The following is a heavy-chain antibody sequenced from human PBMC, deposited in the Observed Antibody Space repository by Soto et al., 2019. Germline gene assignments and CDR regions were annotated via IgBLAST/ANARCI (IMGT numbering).Heavy chain of an antibody. CDR2: ISSSYYI. D-gene: IGHD2-21*02. CDR3: ARGDVVVLTATSNFDY. V-gene: IGHV3-21*01. Sequence: EVQLVESGGGLVKPGGSLRLSCAASGFTFSSYTMKWVRQAPGKGLEWVASISSSYYIKYADSVKGRCTISRDNAKTSLYLRMNSLRAEDTAVYDCARGDVVVLTATSNFDYWGQGTRVTVSS. CDR1: GFTFSSYT. J-gene: IGHJ4*02.